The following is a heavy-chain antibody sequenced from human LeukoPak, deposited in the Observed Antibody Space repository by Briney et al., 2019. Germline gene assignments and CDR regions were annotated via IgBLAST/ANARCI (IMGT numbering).Heavy chain of an antibody. CDR3: ARSLPYGATWYGRSDF. J-gene: IGHJ4*02. CDR1: GFPFNAYW. CDR2: IRQDGDTK. D-gene: IGHD6-13*01. Sequence: GGSLRLSCAASGFPFNAYWMTWVRQAPGKGPEWVANIRQDGDTKYYVDSVKGRFTISRDNAMNSLYPQMNSLRAEDTAIYYCARSLPYGATWYGRSDFWGQGTLVTVSS. V-gene: IGHV3-7*03.